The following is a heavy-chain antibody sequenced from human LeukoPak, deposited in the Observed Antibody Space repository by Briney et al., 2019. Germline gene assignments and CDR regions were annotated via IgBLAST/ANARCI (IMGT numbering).Heavy chain of an antibody. CDR3: ARDDRYNWNYVGYYYYYYMDV. CDR2: INPNSGGT. V-gene: IGHV1-2*02. Sequence: GASVKVSCKASGYTFTGYYMHWVRQAPGQGLEWMGWINPNSGGTNYAQKFQGRVTMTRDTSISTAYMELSRLRSDDTAVYYCARDDRYNWNYVGYYYYYYMDVWGKGTTVTVSS. J-gene: IGHJ6*03. D-gene: IGHD1-7*01. CDR1: GYTFTGYY.